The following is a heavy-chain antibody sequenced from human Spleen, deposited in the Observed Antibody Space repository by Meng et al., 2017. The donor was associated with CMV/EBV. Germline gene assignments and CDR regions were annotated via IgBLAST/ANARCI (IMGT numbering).Heavy chain of an antibody. CDR1: GYTFIGYY. V-gene: IGHV1-2*02. CDR3: ARVRGDYGMDV. Sequence: ASVKVSCKASGYTFIGYYMHWMRQAPGQGLEWMGWINPETGDANYAQKFQGRVTMTRDTFITTAYMEVSRLRSDDTAVYYCARVRGDYGMDVWGQGTTVTVSS. CDR2: INPETGDA. J-gene: IGHJ6*02. D-gene: IGHD4-17*01.